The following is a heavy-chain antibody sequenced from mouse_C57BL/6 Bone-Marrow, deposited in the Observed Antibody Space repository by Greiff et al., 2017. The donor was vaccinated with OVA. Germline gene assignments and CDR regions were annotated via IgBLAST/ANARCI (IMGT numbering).Heavy chain of an antibody. Sequence: VQRVESGAELVRPGASVTLSCKASGYTFTDYEMHWVKQTPVHGLEWIGAIDPETGGTAYNQKFKGQAILTADKASSTPYMELRSLRSEDTAVNYCTREGGNWYYFDYWGQGTTLTVSS. CDR1: GYTFTDYE. D-gene: IGHD4-1*01. J-gene: IGHJ2*01. V-gene: IGHV1-15*01. CDR2: IDPETGGT. CDR3: TREGGNWYYFDY.